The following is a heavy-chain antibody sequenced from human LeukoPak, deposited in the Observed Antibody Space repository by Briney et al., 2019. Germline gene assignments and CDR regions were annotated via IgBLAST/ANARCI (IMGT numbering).Heavy chain of an antibody. CDR3: ARLPDYGDYQAGGFSGTDAFDI. D-gene: IGHD4-17*01. V-gene: IGHV4-39*07. CDR2: IYYSGST. J-gene: IGHJ3*02. Sequence: SETLSLTCTVSGGSISSSSYYWGWIRQPPGKGLEWIGSIYYSGSTYYNPSLKSRVTISVETSKNQFSLKLSSVTAADTAVYYCARLPDYGDYQAGGFSGTDAFDIWGQGTMVTVSS. CDR1: GGSISSSSYY.